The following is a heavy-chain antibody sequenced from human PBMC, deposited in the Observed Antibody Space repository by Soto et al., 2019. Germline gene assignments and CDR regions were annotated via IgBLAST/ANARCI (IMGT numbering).Heavy chain of an antibody. CDR2: IKSNTDGGTA. J-gene: IGHJ4*02. V-gene: IGHV3-15*01. D-gene: IGHD3-9*01. CDR3: TTGIYYDILTGYHNVAY. CDR1: GFNLSHPW. Sequence: ESVGGLGKPGGSLRLSCAASGFNLSHPWMTWVRQAAGKGLEWVGRIKSNTDGGTADYAAPVKGRFTISRDDSKNTVYLQMNSLKTEDTAVYYCTTGIYYDILTGYHNVAYWGQGTLVTVSS.